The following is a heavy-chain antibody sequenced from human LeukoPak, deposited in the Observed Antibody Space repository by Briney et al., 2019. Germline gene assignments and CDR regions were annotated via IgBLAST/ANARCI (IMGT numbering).Heavy chain of an antibody. D-gene: IGHD1-1*01. J-gene: IGHJ4*02. CDR1: GFTFSTYW. V-gene: IGHV3-7*01. CDR3: ARDGRPLDY. Sequence: GGSLRLSCVASGFTFSTYWMSWVRQAPGEGLEWVANMKQDGGEKYYVNSVKGRFTISRDNAKNSLYLQMSILRAEDTAVYYCARDGRPLDYWGQGTLVTVSS. CDR2: MKQDGGEK.